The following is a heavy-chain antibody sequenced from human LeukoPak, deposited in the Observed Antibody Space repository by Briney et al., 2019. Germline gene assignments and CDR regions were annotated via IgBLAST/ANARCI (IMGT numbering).Heavy chain of an antibody. CDR1: GYTFTSYS. CDR2: ISPYNGNT. V-gene: IGHV1-18*01. D-gene: IGHD1-26*01. J-gene: IGHJ4*02. Sequence: GASVKVSCKASGYTFTSYSISWVRQAPGQGLEWMGWISPYNGNTNYAQKLQGRVTMTTATSTSTAYMELRSLRSDDTAVYYCARFRAGVWEPYGDYWGQGTLVTVSS. CDR3: ARFRAGVWEPYGDY.